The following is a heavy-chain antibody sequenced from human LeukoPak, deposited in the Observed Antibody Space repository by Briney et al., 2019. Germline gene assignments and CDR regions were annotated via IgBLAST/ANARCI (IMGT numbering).Heavy chain of an antibody. V-gene: IGHV1-2*06. J-gene: IGHJ6*03. Sequence: ASVKVSCKASGYTFTGYYMHWVRQAPGQGLEWMGRINPNSGGTNYAQEFQGRVTMTRDTSISTAYMELSRLRSDDTAVYYCARGPPSIAVAYDLYYYYMDVWGKGTTVTVSS. CDR3: ARGPPSIAVAYDLYYYYMDV. CDR1: GYTFTGYY. CDR2: INPNSGGT. D-gene: IGHD6-19*01.